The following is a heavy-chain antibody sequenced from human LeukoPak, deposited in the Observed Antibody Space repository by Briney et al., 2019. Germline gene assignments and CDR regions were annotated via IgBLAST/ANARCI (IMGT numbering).Heavy chain of an antibody. CDR3: ARGLGGYSGYDPLGY. CDR1: GGTFSSYA. CDR2: IIPIFGTA. J-gene: IGHJ4*02. V-gene: IGHV1-69*05. Sequence: SVKVSCKASGGTFSSYAISWVRQAPGQGLEWMGRIIPIFGTANYAQKFQGRVTITTDESTSTAYMELSSLRSEDTAVYYCARGLGGYSGYDPLGYWGQGTLVTVSS. D-gene: IGHD5-12*01.